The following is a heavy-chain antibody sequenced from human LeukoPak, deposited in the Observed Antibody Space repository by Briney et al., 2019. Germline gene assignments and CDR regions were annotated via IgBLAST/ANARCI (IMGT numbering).Heavy chain of an antibody. D-gene: IGHD6-19*01. Sequence: GGSLRLSCAASGFTFSSYEMNWVRQAPGKGLEWVSYISSSGSTIYYADSVKGRFTISRDNAKNSLYLQMNSLRAEDTAVYYCARATSGYSSGWTPGGAFGIWGQGTMVTVSS. CDR2: ISSSGSTI. J-gene: IGHJ3*02. V-gene: IGHV3-48*03. CDR1: GFTFSSYE. CDR3: ARATSGYSSGWTPGGAFGI.